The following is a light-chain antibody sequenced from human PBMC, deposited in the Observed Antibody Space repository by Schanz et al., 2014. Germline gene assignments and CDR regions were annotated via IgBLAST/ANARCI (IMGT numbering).Light chain of an antibody. J-gene: IGKJ4*01. CDR2: GAS. Sequence: EIVLTQSPGTLSLSPGERATLSCRASQSVNSNFLAWYQQRPGQAPRLLIHGASTRATGIPDRFSGSGSGTDFTLTISRLEPEDFVVYYCQQYVNSPLTFGGGTKVEIK. CDR3: QQYVNSPLT. CDR1: QSVNSNF. V-gene: IGKV3-20*01.